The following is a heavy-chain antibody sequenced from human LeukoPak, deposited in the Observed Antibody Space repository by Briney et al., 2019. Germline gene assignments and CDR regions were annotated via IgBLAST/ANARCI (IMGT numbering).Heavy chain of an antibody. Sequence: GESLKISCKGSGYSFTSYWIGWVRQMPGKGLERMGIIYPGDSDTRYSPSFQGQVTISADKSISTAYLQWSSLKASDTAMYYCARPYCFSTNCYTIDPWGQGTLVTVSS. CDR2: IYPGDSDT. D-gene: IGHD2-2*02. J-gene: IGHJ5*02. V-gene: IGHV5-51*01. CDR3: ARPYCFSTNCYTIDP. CDR1: GYSFTSYW.